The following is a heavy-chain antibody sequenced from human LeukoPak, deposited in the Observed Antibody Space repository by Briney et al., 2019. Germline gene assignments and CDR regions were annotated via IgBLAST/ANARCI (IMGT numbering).Heavy chain of an antibody. V-gene: IGHV3-74*01. CDR2: IASDGSST. CDR3: ARGRPHGNDY. J-gene: IGHJ4*02. Sequence: GGPLRLSCAASGFTFSSYWMNWVRQAPGKGLVWVSRIASDGSSTTYADSVKGRFSISRDNAKNTLYLQMNSLRVEDTAVYYCARGRPHGNDYWGQGSLVTVSS. CDR1: GFTFSSYW. D-gene: IGHD4-23*01.